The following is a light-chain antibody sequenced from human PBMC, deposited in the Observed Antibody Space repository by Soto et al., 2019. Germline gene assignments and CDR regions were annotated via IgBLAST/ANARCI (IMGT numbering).Light chain of an antibody. V-gene: IGKV1-39*01. J-gene: IGKJ5*01. CDR3: QQSYSTPPDIT. Sequence: DIQMTQSPSSLSASVGDRVTITCRASQNVGRYLNWYQQRPGKAPKLLIYAVSSVQSGVPSRFSGSGSGTDFSLTISSVQPEDFATYYCQQSYSTPPDITFVQGTRLEIK. CDR2: AVS. CDR1: QNVGRY.